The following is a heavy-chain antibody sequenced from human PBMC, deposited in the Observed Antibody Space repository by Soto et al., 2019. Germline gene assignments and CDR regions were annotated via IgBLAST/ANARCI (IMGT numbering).Heavy chain of an antibody. CDR1: GGSVESSSC. J-gene: IGHJ6*02. CDR3: VRSVPAATWAYNGMDV. Sequence: QVRLKESGPGLVKPSGTLSLTCAVSGGSVESSSCWSWVRQAPGKGLEWIGEIYHSGTFNYNPSLASSVSVSVDKSTNQFSLNLNSVTAADTAVYYCVRSVPAATWAYNGMDVWGQGTTVTVSS. V-gene: IGHV4-4*02. CDR2: IYHSGTF. D-gene: IGHD2-15*01.